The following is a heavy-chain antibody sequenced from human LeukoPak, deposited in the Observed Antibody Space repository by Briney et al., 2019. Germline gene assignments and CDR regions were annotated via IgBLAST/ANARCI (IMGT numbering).Heavy chain of an antibody. Sequence: SETLSLTCAVYGGSFSGYYWTWIRQPPGKGLEWIGYVFYIGSTNYNPSLQSRVTISLETSKNQFSLKVSSVTAADTAVYYCARVFDSGSQAYFYYMDVWGKGTTVTIFS. CDR1: GGSFSGYY. CDR2: VFYIGST. V-gene: IGHV4-59*01. J-gene: IGHJ6*03. CDR3: ARVFDSGSQAYFYYMDV. D-gene: IGHD3-10*01.